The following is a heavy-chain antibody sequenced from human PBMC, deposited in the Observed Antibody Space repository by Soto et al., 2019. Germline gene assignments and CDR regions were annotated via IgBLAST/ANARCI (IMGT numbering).Heavy chain of an antibody. Sequence: ASVKVSCEASGGTFSSYAISWVRQAPGQGLEWMGGIIPIFGTANYAQKFQGRATMTEDTSTDTAYMELSSLRSEDTAVYYCATDSSSGSYFEIDYWGQGPLVTF. D-gene: IGHD1-26*01. CDR3: ATDSSSGSYFEIDY. V-gene: IGHV1-69*06. J-gene: IGHJ4*02. CDR1: GGTFSSYA. CDR2: IIPIFGTA.